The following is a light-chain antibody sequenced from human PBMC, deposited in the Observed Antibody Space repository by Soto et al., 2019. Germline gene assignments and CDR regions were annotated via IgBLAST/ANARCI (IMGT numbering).Light chain of an antibody. CDR2: AAS. CDR1: QTIHNY. Sequence: DIQMTQSPSSLSASVGDRVTITCRASQTIHNYLNWYQQKLGKAPNLLIYAASSLQSGVPSRFSGSRSGTDFTLTISSLQSEDFASYYCQQSYSTPWTFGQGTKVDIK. J-gene: IGKJ1*01. V-gene: IGKV1-39*01. CDR3: QQSYSTPWT.